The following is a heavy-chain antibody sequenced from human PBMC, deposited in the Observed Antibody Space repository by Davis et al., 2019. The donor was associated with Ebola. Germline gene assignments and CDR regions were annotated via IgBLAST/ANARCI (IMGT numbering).Heavy chain of an antibody. Sequence: GESLKISCAASGFTVSSNYMSWVRQAPGKGLEWVSVIYSGGSTYYADSVKGRFTISRHNSKNTLYLQMNSLRAEDTAVYYCARGRYNSSWYLSGVVLDYWGQGTLVTVSS. CDR2: IYSGGST. D-gene: IGHD6-13*01. CDR1: GFTVSSNY. J-gene: IGHJ4*02. CDR3: ARGRYNSSWYLSGVVLDY. V-gene: IGHV3-53*04.